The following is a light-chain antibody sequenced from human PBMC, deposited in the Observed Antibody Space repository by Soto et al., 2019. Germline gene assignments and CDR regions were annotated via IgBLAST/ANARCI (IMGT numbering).Light chain of an antibody. V-gene: IGKV3-15*01. Sequence: EIVMTQSPDTLSVSPGDRVTLSCRASHNVGTNLAWYQQKPGQAPRLLIYGASDRATDVPVRFSGSGSGTEFTLTISSLQSEDFAIYYCQKYNNWPTWTFGPGTKVDIK. J-gene: IGKJ1*01. CDR2: GAS. CDR1: HNVGTN. CDR3: QKYNNWPTWT.